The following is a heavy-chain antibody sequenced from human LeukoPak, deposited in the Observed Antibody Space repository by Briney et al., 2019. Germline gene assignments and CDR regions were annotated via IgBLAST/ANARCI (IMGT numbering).Heavy chain of an antibody. V-gene: IGHV3-74*01. CDR2: INSDGSST. Sequence: GGPRELSGPASGFTSGSNWMPWVRKAPGKGLVWFSRINSDGSSTSYADSVKGRFTISRDNAKNTLYLQMNSLRAEDTAVYYCAREVTTGAFDYWGQGTLVTVSS. CDR3: AREVTTGAFDY. CDR1: GFTSGSNW. J-gene: IGHJ4*02. D-gene: IGHD1-1*01.